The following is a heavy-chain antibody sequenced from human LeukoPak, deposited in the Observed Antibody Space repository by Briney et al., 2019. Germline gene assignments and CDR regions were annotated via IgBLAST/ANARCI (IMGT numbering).Heavy chain of an antibody. CDR2: ISAYNGNT. Sequence: GASVKVSCKASGYTFTSYGISWVQQAPGQGLEWMGWISAYNGNTNYAQKLQGRVTMTTDTSTSTAYTELRSLRSDDTAVYYCARDQPAVVWAFDIWGQGTMVTVSS. CDR3: ARDQPAVVWAFDI. J-gene: IGHJ3*02. CDR1: GYTFTSYG. V-gene: IGHV1-18*01. D-gene: IGHD3-22*01.